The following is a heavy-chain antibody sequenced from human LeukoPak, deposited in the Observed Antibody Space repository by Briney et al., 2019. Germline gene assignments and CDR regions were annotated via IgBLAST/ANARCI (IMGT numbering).Heavy chain of an antibody. CDR3: ARFTVAAAGTGWFDP. CDR2: VYYSANT. D-gene: IGHD6-13*01. Sequence: SETLSLTCSVSGVSITDSYWAWIRQPPGRGLDWIGYVYYSANTHYNPSLRSRVAMSADTSRNQFSLNLSSVTDADTALYYCARFTVAAAGTGWFDPWGQGILVTVSA. J-gene: IGHJ5*02. V-gene: IGHV4-59*01. CDR1: GVSITDSY.